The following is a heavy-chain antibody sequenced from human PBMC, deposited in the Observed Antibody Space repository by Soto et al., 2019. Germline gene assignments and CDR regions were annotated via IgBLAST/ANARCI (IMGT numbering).Heavy chain of an antibody. CDR2: FDPEDGET. CDR3: ATMFPGSLGSYDYHYGQDF. J-gene: IGHJ6*01. CDR1: GYTLTELS. D-gene: IGHD3-10*02. V-gene: IGHV1-24*01. Sequence: GASVKVSCKVSGYTLTELSMHWVRQAPGKGLEWMGGFDPEDGETIYAQKFQGRATMTEDTSTDTAYMELSSLRSEDTAVYYCATMFPGSLGSYDYHYGQDFRGQESTVVGSS.